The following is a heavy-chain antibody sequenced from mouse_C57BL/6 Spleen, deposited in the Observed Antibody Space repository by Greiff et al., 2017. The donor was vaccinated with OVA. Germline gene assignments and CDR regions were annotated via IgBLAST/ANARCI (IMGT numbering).Heavy chain of an antibody. CDR2: IYPSDSET. V-gene: IGHV1-61*01. CDR3: ARGGYGIHFDY. CDR1: GYTFTSYW. Sequence: QVQLQQPGAELVRPGSSVKLSCKASGYTFTSYWMDWVKQRPGQGLEWIGNIYPSDSETHYNPKFKDKATLTVDKSSSTAYMQLSSLTSEDSAFYYCARGGYGIHFDYWGQCTTLTVSS. J-gene: IGHJ2*01. D-gene: IGHD2-1*01.